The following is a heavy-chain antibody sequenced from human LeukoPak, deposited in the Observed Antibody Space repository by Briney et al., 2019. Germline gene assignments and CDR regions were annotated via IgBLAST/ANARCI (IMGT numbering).Heavy chain of an antibody. J-gene: IGHJ4*02. CDR1: GGSISSGGYY. V-gene: IGHV4-31*03. CDR2: IYYSGST. D-gene: IGHD6-13*01. CDR3: ARATIIAAAGTGHFDY. Sequence: KPSQTLSLTCTVSGGSISSGGYYWSWIRQHPGKGLEWIGYIYYSGSTYYNPSLKSRVTISVDTSKNQFSLKLSSVTAADTAVYYCARATIIAAAGTGHFDYWGQGTLVTVSS.